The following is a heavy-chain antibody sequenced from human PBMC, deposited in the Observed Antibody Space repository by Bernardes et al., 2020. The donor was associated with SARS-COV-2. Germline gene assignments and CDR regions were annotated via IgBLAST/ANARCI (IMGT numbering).Heavy chain of an antibody. CDR3: ARVLRTRYCGGDCSAFDI. V-gene: IGHV7-4-1*02. Sequence: ASVKVSCKASGYTFTSYAMTWVRQAPGQGLEWMGWINTNTGNPTYAQGFTGRFVFSLDTSVSTAYLQISSLKAEDTAVYYCARVLRTRYCGGDCSAFDIWGQGTMVTVSS. CDR2: INTNTGNP. J-gene: IGHJ3*02. D-gene: IGHD2-21*02. CDR1: GYTFTSYA.